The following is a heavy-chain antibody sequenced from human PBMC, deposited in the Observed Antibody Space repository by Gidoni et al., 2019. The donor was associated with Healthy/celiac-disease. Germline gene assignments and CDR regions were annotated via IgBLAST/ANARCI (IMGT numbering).Heavy chain of an antibody. CDR2: IYTSGST. Sequence: QVQLQESGPGLVKPSQTLSLTCTVSGGSLSCGSYYWSWIRQPAGKGLEWIGRIYTSGSTNYNPSLKSRVTISVDTSKNQFSLKLSSVTAADTAVYYCARGITIFGVAHLSWFDPWGQGTLVTVSS. D-gene: IGHD3-3*01. CDR3: ARGITIFGVAHLSWFDP. V-gene: IGHV4-61*02. CDR1: GGSLSCGSYY. J-gene: IGHJ5*02.